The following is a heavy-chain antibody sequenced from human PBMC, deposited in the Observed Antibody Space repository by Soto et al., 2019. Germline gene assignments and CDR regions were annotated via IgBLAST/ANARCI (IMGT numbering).Heavy chain of an antibody. J-gene: IGHJ5*02. V-gene: IGHV1-2*02. CDR2: INPNSGGT. D-gene: IGHD2-15*01. CDR3: GKTGFCSGGSCSQGWIDP. CDR1: GYTFTGYY. Sequence: ASVKVSCKASGYTFTGYYMHWVRQAPGQGLEWMGWINPNSGGTNYAQKFQGRVTMTRDTSISTAYMELSSLSSDDTAVYYCGKTGFCSGGSCSQGWIDPWGQGTLVTVSS.